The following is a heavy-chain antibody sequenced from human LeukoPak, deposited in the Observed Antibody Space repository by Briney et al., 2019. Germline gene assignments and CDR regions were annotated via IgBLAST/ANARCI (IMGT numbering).Heavy chain of an antibody. CDR2: INWNGGST. D-gene: IGHD3-9*01. V-gene: IGHV3-20*04. J-gene: IGHJ4*02. CDR3: ARENYYDILTGYYMGFNNIDY. Sequence: GGSLRLSCAASGFTFDDYGMSWVRQAPGKGLEWVSGINWNGGSTGYADSVKGRFTISRDNSKNTLYLQMNSLRAEDTAVYYCARENYYDILTGYYMGFNNIDYWGQGTLVTVSS. CDR1: GFTFDDYG.